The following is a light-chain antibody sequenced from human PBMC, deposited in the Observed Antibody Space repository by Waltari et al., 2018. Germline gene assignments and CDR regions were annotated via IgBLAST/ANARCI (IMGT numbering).Light chain of an antibody. CDR2: AAS. J-gene: IGKJ1*01. CDR3: QQSYSTWT. Sequence: DIQMTQSPSSLSASVGDRVTITCRASQNINSFLNWYQQKPGRAPKLLIYAASSLHSGVPSGFSGSGSGTDYTLTISSLQPEDFATYYCQQSYSTWTSGHGTKVEI. V-gene: IGKV1-39*01. CDR1: QNINSF.